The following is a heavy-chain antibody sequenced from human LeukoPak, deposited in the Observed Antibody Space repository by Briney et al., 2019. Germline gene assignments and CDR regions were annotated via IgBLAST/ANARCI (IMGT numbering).Heavy chain of an antibody. CDR3: ARGFAGTTNWFDP. Sequence: SVKVSCKASGGTFSSYAISWVRQAPGQGLEWMGRIIPILGIANYAQKFQGRVTITADKSTSTAYMELSSLRSEDTALYYCARGFAGTTNWFDPWGQGTLVTVSS. CDR1: GGTFSSYA. V-gene: IGHV1-69*04. CDR2: IIPILGIA. D-gene: IGHD1-1*01. J-gene: IGHJ5*02.